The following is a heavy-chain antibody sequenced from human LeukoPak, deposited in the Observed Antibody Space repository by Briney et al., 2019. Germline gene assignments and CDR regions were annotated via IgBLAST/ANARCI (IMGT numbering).Heavy chain of an antibody. CDR3: VKEMLTTTSAFDY. J-gene: IGHJ4*02. D-gene: IGHD4/OR15-4a*01. V-gene: IGHV3-64D*09. CDR1: GFTFTTYV. CDR2: IDRNGRNT. Sequence: GGSLRLSCAASGFTFTTYVMHWVRQAPGKGLEYVSNIDRNGRNTYYADSVRGRFTISRDNSKNTLYLQMRSLRAEDTAVYYCVKEMLTTTSAFDYWGQGSLVTVSS.